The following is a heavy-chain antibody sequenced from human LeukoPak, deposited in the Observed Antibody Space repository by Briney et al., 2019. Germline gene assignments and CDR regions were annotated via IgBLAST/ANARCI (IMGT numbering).Heavy chain of an antibody. V-gene: IGHV4-4*07. CDR3: AREYFDWLEYYYYYYTDV. CDR2: IYTSGST. D-gene: IGHD3-9*01. J-gene: IGHJ6*03. Sequence: SETLSLTCTVSGGSISSYYWSWIRQPAGKGLEWIGRIYTSGSTNYNPSLKSRVTMSVDTSKNQFSLKLSSVTAADTAVYYCAREYFDWLEYYYYYYTDVWGKGTTVTVSS. CDR1: GGSISSYY.